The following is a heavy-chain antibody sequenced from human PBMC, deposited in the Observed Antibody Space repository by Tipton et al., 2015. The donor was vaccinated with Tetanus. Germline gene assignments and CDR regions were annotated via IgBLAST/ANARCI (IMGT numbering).Heavy chain of an antibody. V-gene: IGHV4-4*07. Sequence: TLSLTCSVSGGSISNYYWNWIRQPAGKGLEWIGRVYVTGATNHSPALQSRVTMSIDRAKNQLYLTLPSVTAADAAMYYCAREDVYYHDGSGFYAFDVWGRGTMVAVSS. D-gene: IGHD3-22*01. CDR1: GGSISNYY. J-gene: IGHJ3*01. CDR2: VYVTGAT. CDR3: AREDVYYHDGSGFYAFDV.